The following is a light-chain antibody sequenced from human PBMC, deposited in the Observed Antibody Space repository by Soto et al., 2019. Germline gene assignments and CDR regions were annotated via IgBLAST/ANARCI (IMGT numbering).Light chain of an antibody. CDR2: TAS. Sequence: DIQMTQSPSSLSASVGDRVTITCRASQSISIYLNWYQQKPGKAPKVLIYTASSLQSGVPSRFSGIGSVTDLTLSISSLQTEDFATYYCQKTYSGPLTFGGGTKVEIK. J-gene: IGKJ4*01. CDR1: QSISIY. V-gene: IGKV1-39*01. CDR3: QKTYSGPLT.